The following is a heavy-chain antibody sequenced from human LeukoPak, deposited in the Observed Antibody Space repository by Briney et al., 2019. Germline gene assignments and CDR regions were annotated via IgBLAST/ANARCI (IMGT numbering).Heavy chain of an antibody. CDR2: ISGSGSTT. CDR3: AKDAGYSSTFDY. CDR1: GFTFSSYA. Sequence: GVSLRLLCGACGFTFSSYAMRGLRRARGGGGEGVSAISGSGSTTYYADSVKGRFTISRDNSKNTLYLQMNSLRAEDTAVYYCAKDAGYSSTFDYWGQGTLVTASS. V-gene: IGHV3-23*01. J-gene: IGHJ4*02. D-gene: IGHD6-13*01.